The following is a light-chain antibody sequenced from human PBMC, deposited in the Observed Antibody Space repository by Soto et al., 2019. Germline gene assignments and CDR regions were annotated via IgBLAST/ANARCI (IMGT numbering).Light chain of an antibody. CDR2: TAS. CDR3: QGGSGSST. Sequence: DIQMTQSPSSLSASVGDRVTITCRASQNIARYLSWYQQKPGKAPNLLIYTASALKSGVPSRFSGSGSGTDFTLTISSLQPEDFATYYCQGGSGSSTFGGGTKVEIK. J-gene: IGKJ4*01. V-gene: IGKV1-39*01. CDR1: QNIARY.